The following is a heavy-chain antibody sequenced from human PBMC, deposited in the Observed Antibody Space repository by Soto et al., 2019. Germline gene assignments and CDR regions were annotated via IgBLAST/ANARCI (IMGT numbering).Heavy chain of an antibody. CDR1: GFTFINYG. J-gene: IGHJ4*02. CDR2: IWYDGNNK. V-gene: IGHV3-33*01. D-gene: IGHD1-7*01. CDR3: ARGNYGASGIDY. Sequence: GGSLRLSCEGSGFTFINYGIHWGRQAPGMGLDWVAVIWYDGNNKYYSESVKGRFTISRDNSKNTVFLEMSSLRAEDTAVYYCARGNYGASGIDYWGPGALVTVSS.